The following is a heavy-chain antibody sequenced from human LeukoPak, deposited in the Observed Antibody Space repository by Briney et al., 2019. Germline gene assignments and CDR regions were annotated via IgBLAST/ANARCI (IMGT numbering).Heavy chain of an antibody. CDR1: GGSFSGYY. V-gene: IGHV4-34*01. J-gene: IGHJ4*02. CDR3: ARGRRTSYY. Sequence: SETLSLTCAVYGGSFSGYYWSWIRQPPGKGLEWIGEIDHSGSTNYNPSLKSRVTISVDTSKNQFSLKLSSVTAADTAVYYCARGRRTSYYWGQGTLVTVSS. CDR2: IDHSGST. D-gene: IGHD3-16*01.